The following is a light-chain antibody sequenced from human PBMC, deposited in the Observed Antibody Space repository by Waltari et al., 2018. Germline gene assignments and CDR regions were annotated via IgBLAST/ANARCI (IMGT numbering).Light chain of an antibody. CDR1: AMPKKY. V-gene: IGLV3-10*01. CDR3: YSTDNSDNQKGA. J-gene: IGLJ2*01. Sequence: SYELTQPPSLSVSPGQTARITCSGDAMPKKYVYWFQQKSGQAPALGIYEDSKRPPGIPGRFSGSSSGKMATWTISGAQVDDEADYYCYSTDNSDNQKGAFGGGTKLTVL. CDR2: EDS.